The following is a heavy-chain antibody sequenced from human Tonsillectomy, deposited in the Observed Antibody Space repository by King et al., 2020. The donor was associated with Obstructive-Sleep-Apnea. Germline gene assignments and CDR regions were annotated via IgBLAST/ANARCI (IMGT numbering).Heavy chain of an antibody. CDR3: ARHGGGYGGRDGFDY. CDR1: GGSISGHY. Sequence: QLQESGPGLVKLSETLSLTCTVSGGSISGHYLSWIRQTPGKGLGWVGDIYYMGNTDFNPPLKSRITISVATSKNQFPLNLSSVTAADTAVYYCARHGGGYGGRDGFDYWGQGTLVTVSS. CDR2: IYYMGNT. V-gene: IGHV4-59*08. D-gene: IGHD4-23*01. J-gene: IGHJ4*02.